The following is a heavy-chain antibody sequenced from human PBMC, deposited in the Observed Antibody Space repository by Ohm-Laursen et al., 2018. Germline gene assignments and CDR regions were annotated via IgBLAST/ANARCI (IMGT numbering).Heavy chain of an antibody. J-gene: IGHJ5*02. V-gene: IGHV3-11*01. CDR2: ISSSGSTI. D-gene: IGHD1-26*01. Sequence: SLRLSCAASGFTFSDYYMSWIRQAPGKGLEWVSYISSSGSTIYYADSVKGQFTISRDNAKNSLYLQMNSLRAEDTAVYYCARDIDLHWFDPWGQGTLVTVSS. CDR1: GFTFSDYY. CDR3: ARDIDLHWFDP.